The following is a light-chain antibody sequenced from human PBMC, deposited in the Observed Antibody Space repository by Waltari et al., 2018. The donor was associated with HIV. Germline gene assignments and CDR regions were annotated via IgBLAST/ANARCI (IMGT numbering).Light chain of an antibody. CDR3: SAWDDNVNAL. CDR1: RSNIGSNV. V-gene: IGLV1-44*01. J-gene: IGLJ2*01. CDR2: KNN. Sequence: QSVLTQPPSPSGTPGQRVTISCSGTRSNIGSNVVNWYQQLPGTAPKLLIYKNNQRPSGVPDRFSGSKSGTSASLAISGLQSDDEGDYYCSAWDDNVNALFGGGTKLTVL.